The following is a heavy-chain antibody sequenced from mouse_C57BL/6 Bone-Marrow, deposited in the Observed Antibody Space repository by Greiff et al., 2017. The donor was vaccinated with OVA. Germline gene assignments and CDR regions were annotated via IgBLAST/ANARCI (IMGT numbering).Heavy chain of an antibody. D-gene: IGHD1-1*01. J-gene: IGHJ2*01. CDR2: IDPENGDT. V-gene: IGHV14-4*01. Sequence: EVQLQQSGAELVRPGASVKLSCTASGFNIKDDYMHWVKQRPEQGLEWIGWIDPENGDTAYASKFQGKATITADTSSNTASLQLSSLTSEDTAVYYCTTTVVDPFDYWGQGTTLTVSS. CDR3: TTTVVDPFDY. CDR1: GFNIKDDY.